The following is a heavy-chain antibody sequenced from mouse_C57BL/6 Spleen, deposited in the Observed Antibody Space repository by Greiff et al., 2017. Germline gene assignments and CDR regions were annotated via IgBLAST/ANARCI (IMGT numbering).Heavy chain of an antibody. CDR1: GYTFTSYG. J-gene: IGHJ4*01. V-gene: IGHV1-81*01. D-gene: IGHD3-2*02. Sequence: VQLQQSGAELARPGASVKLSCKASGYTFTSYGISWVKQRTGQGLEWIGEIYPRSGNTYYNEKFKGKATLTADKSSSTAYMELRSLTSEESAVYFCARKTAQVSYYAMDYWGQGTSVTVSS. CDR2: IYPRSGNT. CDR3: ARKTAQVSYYAMDY.